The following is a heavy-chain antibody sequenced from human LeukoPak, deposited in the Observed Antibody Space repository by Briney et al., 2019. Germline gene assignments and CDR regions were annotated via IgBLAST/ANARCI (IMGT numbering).Heavy chain of an antibody. CDR3: ARTYYYGSGSYSFDY. J-gene: IGHJ4*02. Sequence: SETLSLTCTVSGGSISSSSYYWGWIRQPPGKGLEWIGCIYYSGSTYYDPSLKSQVTISVDTSKNQFSLKLSSVTAADTAVYYCARTYYYGSGSYSFDYWGQGTLVTVSS. CDR1: GGSISSSSYY. V-gene: IGHV4-39*01. D-gene: IGHD3-10*01. CDR2: IYYSGST.